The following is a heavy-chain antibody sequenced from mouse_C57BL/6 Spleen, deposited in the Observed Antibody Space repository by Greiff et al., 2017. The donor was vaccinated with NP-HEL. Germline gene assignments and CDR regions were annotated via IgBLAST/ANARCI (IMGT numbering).Heavy chain of an antibody. D-gene: IGHD1-1*01. V-gene: IGHV1-53*01. CDR1: GYTFTSYW. J-gene: IGHJ4*01. CDR3: ARFEVTTVVATTFYAMDY. Sequence: QVQLQQPGTELVKPGASVKLSCKASGYTFTSYWMHWVKQRPGQGLEWIGNINPSNGGTNYNEKFKSKATLTVDKSSSTAYMQLSSLTSEDSAVYYCARFEVTTVVATTFYAMDYWGQGTSVTVSS. CDR2: INPSNGGT.